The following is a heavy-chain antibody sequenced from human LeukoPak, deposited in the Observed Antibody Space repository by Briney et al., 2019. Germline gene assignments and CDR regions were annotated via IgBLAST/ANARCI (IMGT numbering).Heavy chain of an antibody. V-gene: IGHV1-8*03. CDR2: MNPNSGNT. CDR1: GYTFTSYD. CDR3: ARGTTMMGMGEENWFDP. Sequence: ASVKVSCKASGYTFTSYDINWVRQATGQGLEWMGWMNPNSGNTGYAQKFQGRVTITRNTSISTAYMELSSLRSEDTAVYYCARGTTMMGMGEENWFDPWGQGTLVTVSS. D-gene: IGHD3-22*01. J-gene: IGHJ5*02.